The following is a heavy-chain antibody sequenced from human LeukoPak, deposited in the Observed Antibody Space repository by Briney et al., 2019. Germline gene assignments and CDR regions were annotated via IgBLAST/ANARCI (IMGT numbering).Heavy chain of an antibody. J-gene: IGHJ5*02. V-gene: IGHV4-34*01. D-gene: IGHD2-2*01. CDR2: INHSGST. CDR3: ARERVTVVPAAMFDP. Sequence: SETLSLTCAVYGGSFSGYYWSWIRQPPGKGLEWIGEINHSGSTNYNPSLKSRVTISVDTSKNQFPLKLSSVTAADTAVYYCARERVTVVPAAMFDPWGQGTLVTVSS. CDR1: GGSFSGYY.